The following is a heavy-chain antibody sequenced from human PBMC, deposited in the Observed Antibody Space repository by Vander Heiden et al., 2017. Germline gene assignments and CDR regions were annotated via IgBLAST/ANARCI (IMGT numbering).Heavy chain of an antibody. D-gene: IGHD3-22*01. CDR2: IYYSGST. CDR3: ARGDSSGYYSFDY. V-gene: IGHV4-31*03. CDR1: GASISSGGYY. J-gene: IGHJ4*02. Sequence: QVQLQESGPGLVKPSQTLSLTCTVSGASISSGGYYWSWIRQHPGKGLEWIGYIYYSGSTYYNPALKSRVTISVDTSKNQFSLKLSSVTAADTAVYYCARGDSSGYYSFDYWGQGTLVTVSS.